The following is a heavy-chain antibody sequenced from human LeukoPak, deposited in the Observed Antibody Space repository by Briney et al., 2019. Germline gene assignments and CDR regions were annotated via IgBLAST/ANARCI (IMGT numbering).Heavy chain of an antibody. Sequence: ASVKVSFKASVYTFTRYYMHGVRQARSQGLEWMGWINPNSCGTNYAQKFKGRLTMTRHTPISTPYMAASELRSHCAPVYDFAVERGITMIVVVMYPFEIWGQGTMVSVSS. CDR3: AVERGITMIVVVMYPFEI. J-gene: IGHJ3*02. CDR2: INPNSCGT. D-gene: IGHD3-22*01. V-gene: IGHV1-2*02. CDR1: VYTFTRYY.